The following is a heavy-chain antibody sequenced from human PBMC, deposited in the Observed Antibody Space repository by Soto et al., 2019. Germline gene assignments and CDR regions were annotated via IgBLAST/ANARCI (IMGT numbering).Heavy chain of an antibody. D-gene: IGHD3-22*01. J-gene: IGHJ4*02. CDR2: ISWNSGSI. CDR1: GFTFDDYA. CDR3: AKDYYYDSSGSVDY. Sequence: GGSLRLSCAASGFTFDDYAMHWVRQAPGKGLEWVSGISWNSGSIGYGDSVKGRFTISRDNAKNSLYLQMNSLRAEDTALYYCAKDYYYDSSGSVDYWGQGTLVTVSS. V-gene: IGHV3-9*01.